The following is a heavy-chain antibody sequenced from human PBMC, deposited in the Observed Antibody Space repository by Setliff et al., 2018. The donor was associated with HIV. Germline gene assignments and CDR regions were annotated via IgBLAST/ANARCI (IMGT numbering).Heavy chain of an antibody. V-gene: IGHV1-69*13. CDR1: GGTFSSSA. D-gene: IGHD2-2*03. J-gene: IGHJ4*02. CDR3: ARDPYGYCTTTTCYVPGY. Sequence: SVKVSCKASGGTFSSSAISWVRQAPGQGLEWMGGIIPIFDTANYAQKFQGRVTITSDESTSTAYMELSSLRSEDTAIYYCARDPYGYCTTTTCYVPGYWGQGTLVTVSS. CDR2: IIPIFDTA.